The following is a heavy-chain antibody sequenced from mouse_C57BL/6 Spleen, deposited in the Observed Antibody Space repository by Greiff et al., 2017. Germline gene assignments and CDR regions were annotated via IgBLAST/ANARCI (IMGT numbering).Heavy chain of an antibody. CDR1: GYAFSSSW. V-gene: IGHV1-82*01. CDR2: IYPGDGDT. CDR3: ARGRDYDYDEGFAY. D-gene: IGHD2-4*01. Sequence: QVQLQQSGPELVKPGASVKISCKASGYAFSSSWMNWVKQRPGKGLEWIGRIYPGDGDTNYNGKFKGKATLTADKSSSTAYMQLSSLTSEDSAVXFWARGRDYDYDEGFAYWGQGTLVTVSA. J-gene: IGHJ3*01.